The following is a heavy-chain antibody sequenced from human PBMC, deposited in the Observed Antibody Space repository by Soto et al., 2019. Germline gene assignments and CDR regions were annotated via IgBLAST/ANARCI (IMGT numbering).Heavy chain of an antibody. CDR1: GASISGYY. J-gene: IGHJ4*02. CDR3: ARHRIEVVWRGFDF. D-gene: IGHD3-10*01. Sequence: SETLSLTCAVSGASISGYYWGWIRQPPGKGLQWIGSSSYNGGTFYNPSLKGRVVISFDTSKKQSSLQVTSVTAADTAVYFCARHRIEVVWRGFDFWGQGSPVTVSS. V-gene: IGHV4-59*08. CDR2: SSYNGGT.